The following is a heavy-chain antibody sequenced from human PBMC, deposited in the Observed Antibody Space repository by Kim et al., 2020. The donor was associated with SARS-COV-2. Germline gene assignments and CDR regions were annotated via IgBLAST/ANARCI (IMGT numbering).Heavy chain of an antibody. J-gene: IGHJ4*02. V-gene: IGHV1-46*01. D-gene: IGHD1-7*01. CDR3: ARAGGAYNWNYALDY. Sequence: QKFQGRVTMTRDTSTSTVYMELSSLRSEDTAVYYCARAGGAYNWNYALDYWGQGTLVTVSS.